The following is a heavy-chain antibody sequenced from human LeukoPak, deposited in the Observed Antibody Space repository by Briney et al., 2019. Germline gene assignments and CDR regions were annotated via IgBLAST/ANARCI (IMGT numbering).Heavy chain of an antibody. D-gene: IGHD2-8*01. J-gene: IGHJ3*02. Sequence: QPGGSLRLXCAASGFTFSNYGMNWVRPAPGKGLEWVSAISGSGGSTYYADSVKGRFPISRDNSKNTLYLQMNSLRAEDTAVYYCAKDCTNGVCYALDIWGQGTMVTVSS. CDR2: ISGSGGST. CDR1: GFTFSNYG. V-gene: IGHV3-23*01. CDR3: AKDCTNGVCYALDI.